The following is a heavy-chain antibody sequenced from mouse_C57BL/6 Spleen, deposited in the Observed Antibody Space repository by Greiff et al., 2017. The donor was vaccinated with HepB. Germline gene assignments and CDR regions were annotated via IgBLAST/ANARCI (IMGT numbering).Heavy chain of an antibody. Sequence: EVKLVESGGGLVKPGGSLKLSCAASGFTFSSYAMSWVRQTPEKRLEWVATISDGGSYTYYTDNVKGRFTISRDNAKNNLYLQMSHLKSEDTAMYYCARDRSSYFDYWGQGTTLTVSS. J-gene: IGHJ2*01. CDR3: ARDRSSYFDY. V-gene: IGHV5-4*01. CDR1: GFTFSSYA. CDR2: ISDGGSYT. D-gene: IGHD1-3*01.